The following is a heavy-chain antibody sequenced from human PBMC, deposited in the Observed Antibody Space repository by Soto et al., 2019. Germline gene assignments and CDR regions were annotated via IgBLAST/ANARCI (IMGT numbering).Heavy chain of an antibody. CDR3: ARVSTQWLVQRYYYYYYMDV. D-gene: IGHD6-19*01. Sequence: GGSLRLCCAACGFTFSDYYMSWIRQAPGKGLEWVSYISSSGSTIYYADSVKGRFTISRDNAKNSLYLQMNSLRAEDTAVYYCARVSTQWLVQRYYYYYYMDVWGKGTTVTVSS. J-gene: IGHJ6*03. V-gene: IGHV3-11*01. CDR2: ISSSGSTI. CDR1: GFTFSDYY.